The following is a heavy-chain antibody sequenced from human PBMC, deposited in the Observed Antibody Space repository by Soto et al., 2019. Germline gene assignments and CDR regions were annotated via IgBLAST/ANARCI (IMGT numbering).Heavy chain of an antibody. CDR3: AKDHSAVAATWDY. CDR2: ISGSGGDT. D-gene: IGHD2-15*01. V-gene: IGHV3-23*01. Sequence: GGSLRLSCVGSGFTFSSYTMNWARQAPGKGLEWVSAISGSGGDTYYADSVKGRFTISRDNSKNTLYLQMNSLRAEDTAVYYCAKDHSAVAATWDYWGQGTLVTVSS. J-gene: IGHJ4*02. CDR1: GFTFSSYT.